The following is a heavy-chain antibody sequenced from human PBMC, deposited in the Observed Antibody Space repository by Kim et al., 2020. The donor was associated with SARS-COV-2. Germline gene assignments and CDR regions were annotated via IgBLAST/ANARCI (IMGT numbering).Heavy chain of an antibody. V-gene: IGHV4-59*01. CDR3: ASYYGRSRFYGLDV. D-gene: IGHD3-10*01. CDR2: IDYSGGT. J-gene: IGHJ6*02. Sequence: SETLSLTCTVSGGSISSSCWSWIRQPPGKGLEWIGYIDYSGGTTYNPSLKSRVTISVDTSKNQFSLNLNSMTAADTAIYYCASYYGRSRFYGLDVWGQGTTVTVSS. CDR1: GGSISSSC.